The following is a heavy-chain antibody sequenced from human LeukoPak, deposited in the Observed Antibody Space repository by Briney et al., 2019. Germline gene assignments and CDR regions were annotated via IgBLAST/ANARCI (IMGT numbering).Heavy chain of an antibody. Sequence: SETLFLTCTVSGGSISSYYWSWIRQPPGKGLEWIGYIYYSGSTNYNPSLKSRVTISVDTSKNQFSLKLSSVTAADTAVYYCARGHLGSYWGNAFDIWGQGTMVTVSS. CDR3: ARGHLGSYWGNAFDI. CDR2: IYYSGST. CDR1: GGSISSYY. D-gene: IGHD5-18*01. V-gene: IGHV4-59*01. J-gene: IGHJ3*02.